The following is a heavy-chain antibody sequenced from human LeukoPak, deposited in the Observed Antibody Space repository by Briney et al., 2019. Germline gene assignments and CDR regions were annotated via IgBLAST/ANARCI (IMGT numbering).Heavy chain of an antibody. CDR3: AKRDSSSWSLFDY. CDR1: GFTFSSYA. J-gene: IGHJ4*02. V-gene: IGHV3-23*01. Sequence: GGSLRLSCAASGFTFSSYAVSWVRQAPGKGLEWDSAISGSGGSTYYADSVKGQFTISRDNSMNTLYLQMNSLRAEDTAVYYCAKRDSSSWSLFDYWGQGTLVSVSS. CDR2: ISGSGGST. D-gene: IGHD6-13*01.